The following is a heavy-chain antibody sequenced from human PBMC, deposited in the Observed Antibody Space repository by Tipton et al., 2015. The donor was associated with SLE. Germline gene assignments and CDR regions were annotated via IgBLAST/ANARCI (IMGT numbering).Heavy chain of an antibody. V-gene: IGHV4-61*01. D-gene: IGHD6-19*01. CDR3: ARQVAGTDYFDY. CDR1: GGYITSSSYY. Sequence: TLSLTCTVSGGYITSSSYYWSWIRQPPGKGLEWIGYINYSGSTNYNPSLKSRVTISVDTSKNQFSLKLSSVTAADTAVYYCARQVAGTDYFDYWGQGTLVTVSS. J-gene: IGHJ4*02. CDR2: INYSGST.